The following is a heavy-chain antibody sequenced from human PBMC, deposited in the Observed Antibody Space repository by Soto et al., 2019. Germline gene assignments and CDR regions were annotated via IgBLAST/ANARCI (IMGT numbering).Heavy chain of an antibody. CDR1: GFTFSSYS. J-gene: IGHJ6*02. CDR2: ISSSSSYI. V-gene: IGHV3-21*01. Sequence: GGSLRLSCAASGFTFSSYSMNWVRQAPGKGLEWVSSISSSSSYIYYADSVKGRFTISRDNAKNSLYLQMNSLRAEDTAVYCCAREEDWNQYYYYYGMDVWGQGTTVTVSS. CDR3: AREEDWNQYYYYYGMDV. D-gene: IGHD1-1*01.